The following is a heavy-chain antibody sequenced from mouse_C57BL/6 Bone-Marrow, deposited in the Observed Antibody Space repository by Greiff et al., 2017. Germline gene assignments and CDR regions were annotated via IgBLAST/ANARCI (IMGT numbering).Heavy chain of an antibody. CDR1: GYTFTSYW. J-gene: IGHJ4*01. CDR3: ARETTVAPYYAMDY. Sequence: QVQLQQPGAELVMPGASVKLSCKASGYTFTSYWMHWVKQRPGPGLEWIGEIDPSDSYTNYNQKFKGKHTLTVDKSSSTAYMQLSRLTSEDSAVYYCARETTVAPYYAMDYWGQGTSVTVSS. V-gene: IGHV1-69*01. CDR2: IDPSDSYT. D-gene: IGHD1-1*01.